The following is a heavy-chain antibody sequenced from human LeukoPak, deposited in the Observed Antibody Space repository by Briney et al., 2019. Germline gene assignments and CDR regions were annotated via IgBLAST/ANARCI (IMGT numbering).Heavy chain of an antibody. Sequence: GGSLRLSCAASGFTFSSYGMHWVRQAPGKGLEWVSGINWNGGSTGYADSVKGRFTISRDNAKNSLYLQMNSLRAEDTALYYCARLGYSSSWYVRDYYYYYMDVWGKGTTVTVSS. J-gene: IGHJ6*03. CDR2: INWNGGST. CDR3: ARLGYSSSWYVRDYYYYYMDV. V-gene: IGHV3-20*04. D-gene: IGHD6-13*01. CDR1: GFTFSSYG.